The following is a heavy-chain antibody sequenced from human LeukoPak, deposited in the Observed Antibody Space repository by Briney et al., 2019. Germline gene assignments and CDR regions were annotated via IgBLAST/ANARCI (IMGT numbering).Heavy chain of an antibody. V-gene: IGHV3-30*04. CDR3: ARGYDILTGYSKDYYGMDV. J-gene: IGHJ6*04. CDR2: ISYDGSNK. D-gene: IGHD3-9*01. CDR1: GFTFSSYA. Sequence: GSLRLSCAASGFTFSSYAMHWVRQAPGKGLEWVAVISYDGSNKYYADSVKGRFTISRDNSKNTLYLQMNSLRAEDTAVYYCARGYDILTGYSKDYYGMDVWGKGTTVTVSS.